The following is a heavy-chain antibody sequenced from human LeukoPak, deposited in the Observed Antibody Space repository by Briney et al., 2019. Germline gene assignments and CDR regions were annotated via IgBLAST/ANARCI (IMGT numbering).Heavy chain of an antibody. CDR3: AKDTPYYDDGLYFDY. CDR2: ISGSGHST. CDR1: GFTFSSYA. Sequence: GGSLRLSCAASGFTFSSYAMGWVRQAPGKGLEWVSSISGSGHSTYYADSVKGRFTISRDNSKNTLYLQMTSLRAEDTAVYYCAKDTPYYDDGLYFDYWGQGTLVTVSS. J-gene: IGHJ4*02. D-gene: IGHD3-3*01. V-gene: IGHV3-23*01.